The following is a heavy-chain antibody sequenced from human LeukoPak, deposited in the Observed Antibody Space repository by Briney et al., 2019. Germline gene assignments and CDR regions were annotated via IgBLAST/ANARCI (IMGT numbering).Heavy chain of an antibody. J-gene: IGHJ6*03. V-gene: IGHV4-59*04. CDR2: IYYSGST. CDR3: ARSGSYWGNYYYMDV. Sequence: SETLSLTCTVSGGSISSYDWSWIRQPAGKGLEWIGGIYYSGSTYYNPSLKSRVTISVDTSKNQFSLKLSSVTAADTAVYYCARSGSYWGNYYYMDVWGKGTTVTISS. D-gene: IGHD1-26*01. CDR1: GGSISSYD.